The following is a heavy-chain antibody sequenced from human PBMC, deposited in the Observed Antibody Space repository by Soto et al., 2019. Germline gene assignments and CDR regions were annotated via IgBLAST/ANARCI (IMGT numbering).Heavy chain of an antibody. Sequence: SETLSLTCAVYGGSFSGYYWSWIRQPPGKGLEWIGEINHSGSTNNNPSLKSRVTISVDTSKNQFSLKLSSVTAADTAVYYCARGLVVAATVDYFDYWGQGTLVTVSS. CDR2: INHSGST. J-gene: IGHJ4*02. CDR3: ARGLVVAATVDYFDY. D-gene: IGHD2-15*01. V-gene: IGHV4-34*01. CDR1: GGSFSGYY.